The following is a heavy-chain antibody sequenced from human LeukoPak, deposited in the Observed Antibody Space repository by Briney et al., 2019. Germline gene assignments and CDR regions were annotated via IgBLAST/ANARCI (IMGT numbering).Heavy chain of an antibody. Sequence: GGSLRLSCAASGFAFSTYGMHWVRQAPGKGLECVAVISYDGSHKYYADSVKGRFTISRDNSKSTLYLQMNNLRTEDTAVYYCAKDRQRAYCGGDCYSRPSYFDYWGQGTPVTVSS. CDR3: AKDRQRAYCGGDCYSRPSYFDY. CDR1: GFAFSTYG. V-gene: IGHV3-30*18. CDR2: ISYDGSHK. D-gene: IGHD2-21*02. J-gene: IGHJ4*02.